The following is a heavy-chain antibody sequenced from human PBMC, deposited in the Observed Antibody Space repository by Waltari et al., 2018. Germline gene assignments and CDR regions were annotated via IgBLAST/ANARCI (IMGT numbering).Heavy chain of an antibody. CDR2: IIPILDSS. Sequence: VQSGAEVRMPGSSVKVSCTTSGGTFNTYAVNWVRQDPGQRPEWMGGIIPILDSSIYAPTFKGRVTFTADESTATAYMELAALRFEDTALYYCAKAGNVMLGATTFRYAFDLWGQGTLVTVSS. CDR1: GGTFNTYA. J-gene: IGHJ3*01. D-gene: IGHD1-26*01. CDR3: AKAGNVMLGATTFRYAFDL. V-gene: IGHV1-69*01.